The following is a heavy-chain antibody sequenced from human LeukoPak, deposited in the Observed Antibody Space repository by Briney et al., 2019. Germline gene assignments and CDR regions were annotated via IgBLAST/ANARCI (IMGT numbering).Heavy chain of an antibody. D-gene: IGHD6-13*01. J-gene: IGHJ4*02. V-gene: IGHV3-23*01. CDR2: ISGSGGST. CDR1: GFTFSSYA. CDR3: APSQLVYMGLDY. Sequence: GGSLRLSCAASGFTFSSYAMSWVRQAPGKGLEWVSAISGSGGSTYYADSVKGRFTISRDNSKNTLYLQMNSLRAEDTAVHYCAPSQLVYMGLDYWGQGTLVTVSS.